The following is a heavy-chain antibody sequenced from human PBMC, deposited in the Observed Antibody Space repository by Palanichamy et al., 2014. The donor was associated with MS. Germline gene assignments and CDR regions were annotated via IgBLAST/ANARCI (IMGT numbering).Heavy chain of an antibody. D-gene: IGHD1-26*01. CDR2: IWYDGSSK. CDR3: ARDRSGSYGFGDS. CDR1: GFTFSTYG. V-gene: IGHV3-33*01. J-gene: IGHJ4*02. Sequence: QVQLVESGGGVVQPGISLRLSCAAPGFTFSTYGMHWVRQAPGKGLEWVAVIWYDGSSKYYADSVRGRFTISRDSSNTTLYLQMNSLRAEDTAIYYCARDRSGSYGFGDSWGQGTLVTVSS.